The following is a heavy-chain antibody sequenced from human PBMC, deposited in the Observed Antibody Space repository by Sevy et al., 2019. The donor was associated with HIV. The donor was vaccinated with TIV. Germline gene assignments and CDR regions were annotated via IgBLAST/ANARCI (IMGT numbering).Heavy chain of an antibody. Sequence: GGSLRLSCAASGFTFSSYGMHWVRQAPGKGLEWVAVISYYGSNKYYADSVKGRFTISRDNSKNTLYLQMNSLRAEDTAVYYCAKGWAGRVWFGDGNDAFDIWGQGTMVTVSS. CDR2: ISYYGSNK. CDR1: GFTFSSYG. J-gene: IGHJ3*02. CDR3: AKGWAGRVWFGDGNDAFDI. V-gene: IGHV3-30*18. D-gene: IGHD3-10*01.